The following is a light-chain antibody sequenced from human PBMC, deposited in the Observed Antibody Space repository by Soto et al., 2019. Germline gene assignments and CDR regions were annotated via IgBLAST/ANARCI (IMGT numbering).Light chain of an antibody. CDR1: SSNIGNNY. CDR2: ENN. CDR3: GTWDSSLSFYV. J-gene: IGLJ1*01. Sequence: QSVLTQPPSVSAAPGRKVTISCSGSSSNIGNNYVSWYQQLPGTAPKLLIYENNKRPSGIPDRFSGSKSGTSATLGITGLQTGDEADYYCGTWDSSLSFYVFGTGTRSPS. V-gene: IGLV1-51*02.